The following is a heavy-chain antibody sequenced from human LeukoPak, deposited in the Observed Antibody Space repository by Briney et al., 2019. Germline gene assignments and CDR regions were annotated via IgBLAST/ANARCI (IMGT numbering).Heavy chain of an antibody. V-gene: IGHV4-39*01. D-gene: IGHD3-10*01. Sequence: PSETLSLTCTVSGGSISSSSYYWGWIRQPPGKGLEWIGSIYYSGSTYYNPSLKSRVTISVDTSKNQFSLKLSSVTAADTAVYYCATMVRGVIASDHWGQGTLVTVSS. CDR1: GGSISSSSYY. CDR2: IYYSGST. CDR3: ATMVRGVIASDH. J-gene: IGHJ4*02.